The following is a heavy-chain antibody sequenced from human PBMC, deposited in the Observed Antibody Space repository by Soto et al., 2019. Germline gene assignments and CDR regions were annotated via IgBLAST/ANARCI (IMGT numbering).Heavy chain of an antibody. J-gene: IGHJ4*02. Sequence: QLQLQESGPGLVKPSETLSLTCTVSGGSISSSRYDWGWIRQPPGKGLEWIGSIYYSGSTYDNPSLKSRVTISVDTSKNQFSRKLSSVTAADNAVYYGARHGLGFDYWGQGTLVTVSS. CDR3: ARHGLGFDY. CDR1: GGSISSSRYD. D-gene: IGHD5-12*01. CDR2: IYYSGST. V-gene: IGHV4-39*01.